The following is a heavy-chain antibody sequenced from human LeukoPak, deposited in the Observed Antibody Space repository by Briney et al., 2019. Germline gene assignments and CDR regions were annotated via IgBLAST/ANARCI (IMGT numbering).Heavy chain of an antibody. Sequence: GGSLRLSCAASGFTFDDYAMHWVRQAPGKGLEWVSGISWNSGSIGYADSVKGRFTISRDNAKNSLYLQMNSLRAEDTALYYCAKDSWYSGYQFDYWGQGTLVTVSS. CDR2: ISWNSGSI. J-gene: IGHJ4*02. D-gene: IGHD5-12*01. CDR3: AKDSWYSGYQFDY. V-gene: IGHV3-9*01. CDR1: GFTFDDYA.